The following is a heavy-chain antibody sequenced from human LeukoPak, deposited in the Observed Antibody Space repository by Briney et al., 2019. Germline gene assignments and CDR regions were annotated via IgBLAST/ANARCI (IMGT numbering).Heavy chain of an antibody. CDR3: ARVLLYRRRDRSYYYMDV. CDR1: GGTFSSYA. V-gene: IGHV1-69*05. D-gene: IGHD3-3*01. Sequence: ASVKVSCKASGGTFSSYAISWVRQAPGQGLEWIGGIIPIFGTANYAQKFQGRVTITTDESTSTAYMELSSLRSEDTAVYYCARVLLYRRRDRSYYYMDVWGKGTTVTVSS. CDR2: IIPIFGTA. J-gene: IGHJ6*03.